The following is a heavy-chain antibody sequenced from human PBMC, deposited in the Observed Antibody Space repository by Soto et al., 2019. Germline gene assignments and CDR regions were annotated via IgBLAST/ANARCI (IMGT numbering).Heavy chain of an antibody. V-gene: IGHV3-43*01. Sequence: EVQLVESGGVVVQPGGSLRLSCAASGFTFDDYTMHWVRQAPGKGLEWVSLISWDGGSTYYADSVKGRFTISRDNSKNSLYLQMNSLRTEDTALYYCAKDLKQWRLNHYYYYGMDVWGQGTTVTVSS. CDR2: ISWDGGST. J-gene: IGHJ6*02. CDR3: AKDLKQWRLNHYYYYGMDV. CDR1: GFTFDDYT. D-gene: IGHD6-19*01.